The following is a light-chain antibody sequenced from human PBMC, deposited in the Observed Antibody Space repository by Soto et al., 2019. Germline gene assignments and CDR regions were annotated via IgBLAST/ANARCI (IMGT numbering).Light chain of an antibody. Sequence: DIQMTQSPSTLSASVGARVTITCRASQSIAIWLAWYQQKPGKAPKHLIYKASNLENGVPSRFSGSGSGTEFTLTISSLQPDDSATYYCQHYYGYSRAFGQGTKLEIK. CDR3: QHYYGYSRA. V-gene: IGKV1-5*03. CDR1: QSIAIW. CDR2: KAS. J-gene: IGKJ2*01.